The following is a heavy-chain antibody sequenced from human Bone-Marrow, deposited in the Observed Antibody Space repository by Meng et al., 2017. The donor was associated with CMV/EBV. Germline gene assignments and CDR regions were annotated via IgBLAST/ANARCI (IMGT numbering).Heavy chain of an antibody. CDR3: TRHEEWESYSP. CDR1: GFTFSGSA. D-gene: IGHD1-26*01. J-gene: IGHJ5*02. CDR2: IRSKANSYAT. Sequence: GGSLRLSCAASGFTFSGSAMHWVRQASGKGLEWVGRIRSKANSYATAYAASVKGRFTISRDDSKNTAYLQMNSLKTEDTAVYYCTRHEEWESYSPWGQGTLVTVSS. V-gene: IGHV3-73*01.